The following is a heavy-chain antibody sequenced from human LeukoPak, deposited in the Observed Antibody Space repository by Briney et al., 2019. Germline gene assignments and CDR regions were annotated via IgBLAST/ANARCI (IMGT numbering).Heavy chain of an antibody. CDR1: GFTFSSYG. V-gene: IGHV3-33*06. CDR2: IWYDGSNK. Sequence: GGSLRLSCAASGFTFSSYGMHWVRQAPGRGLEWVAVIWYDGSNKYYADSVKGRFTISRDNSKNTLYLQMNSLRAEDTAVYYCAKDITMIVVVNAFDIWGQGTMATVSS. D-gene: IGHD3-22*01. J-gene: IGHJ3*02. CDR3: AKDITMIVVVNAFDI.